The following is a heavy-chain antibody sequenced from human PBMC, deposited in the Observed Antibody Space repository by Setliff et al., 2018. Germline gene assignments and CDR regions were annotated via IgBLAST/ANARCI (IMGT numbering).Heavy chain of an antibody. CDR3: VRGGRGSSTSCYGYYFDY. Sequence: GGSLRLSCAASGFTFDDYGMSWVRQAPGKGLEWVSGTNWNGSRTHYADSVKGRFIISRDNSRNFLYQQMNSLRPEDMAVYYCVRGGRGSSTSCYGYYFDYWGQGTLVTVSS. CDR2: TNWNGSRT. D-gene: IGHD2-2*01. V-gene: IGHV3-20*04. J-gene: IGHJ4*02. CDR1: GFTFDDYG.